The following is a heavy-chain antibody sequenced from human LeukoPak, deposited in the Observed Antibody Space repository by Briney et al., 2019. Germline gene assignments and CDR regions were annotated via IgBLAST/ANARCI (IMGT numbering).Heavy chain of an antibody. J-gene: IGHJ4*02. CDR3: ARDTRRDGYNFGVRIDY. CDR1: GFTFSSYS. Sequence: GGSLRLSCAASGFTFSSYSMNWVRQAPGKGLEWVSSISSSSSYIYYADLVKGRFTISRDNAKNSLYLQMNSLRAEDTAVYYCARDTRRDGYNFGVRIDYWDQGTLVTVSS. CDR2: ISSSSSYI. V-gene: IGHV3-21*01. D-gene: IGHD5-24*01.